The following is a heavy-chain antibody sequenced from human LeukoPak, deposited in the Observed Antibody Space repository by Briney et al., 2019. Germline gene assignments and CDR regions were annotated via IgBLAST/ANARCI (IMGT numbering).Heavy chain of an antibody. D-gene: IGHD5-24*01. CDR3: AKLKEMATIFDAFDI. CDR1: GFTFSSNG. J-gene: IGHJ3*02. V-gene: IGHV3-30*18. CDR2: ISYDGSNK. Sequence: GGSLRLSCAASGFTFSSNGMHWVRQAPGKGLEWVAVISYDGSNKYYADSVKGRFTISRDNSKNTLYLQMNSLRAEDTAVYYCAKLKEMATIFDAFDIWGQGTMVTVSS.